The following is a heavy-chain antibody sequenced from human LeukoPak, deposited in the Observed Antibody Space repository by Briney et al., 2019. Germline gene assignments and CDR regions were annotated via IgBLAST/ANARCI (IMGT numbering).Heavy chain of an antibody. CDR1: GYTFTSYG. J-gene: IGHJ3*02. CDR2: ISAYNGDT. CDR3: ARDRVGIAVAGTPWGAFDI. Sequence: RASVTVSCKASGYTFTSYGITWVRQAPGQGLEWMGWISAYNGDTNYPQKLQGRVTMTTDTSTSTAYMELRSLRSDDTAVYYCARDRVGIAVAGTPWGAFDIWGQGTTVTVS. D-gene: IGHD6-19*01. V-gene: IGHV1-18*01.